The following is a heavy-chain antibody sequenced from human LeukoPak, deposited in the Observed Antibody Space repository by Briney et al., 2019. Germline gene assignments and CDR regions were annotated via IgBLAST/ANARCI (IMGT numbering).Heavy chain of an antibody. J-gene: IGHJ4*02. Sequence: ASVKVSCKASGGTFSSYAISWVRQAPGQGLEWMGGIIPIFGTANYAQKFQGRVTITADKSTSTAYMELSSLRSEDTAVYYCARQGPGYCGSTSCYGVDYWGQGTLVTVSS. CDR2: IIPIFGTA. V-gene: IGHV1-69*06. D-gene: IGHD2-2*01. CDR3: ARQGPGYCGSTSCYGVDY. CDR1: GGTFSSYA.